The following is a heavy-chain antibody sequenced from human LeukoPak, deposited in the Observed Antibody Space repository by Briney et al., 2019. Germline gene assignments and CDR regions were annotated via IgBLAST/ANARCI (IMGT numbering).Heavy chain of an antibody. V-gene: IGHV3-23*01. CDR3: TKGVIVVVVAYFDY. CDR1: GFTFSSYA. CDR2: ISGSGGST. D-gene: IGHD2-15*01. J-gene: IGHJ4*02. Sequence: GGSLRLSCAASGFTFSSYAMSWVRQAPGKGLEWVSAISGSGGSTYYADSVKGRFTISRDNSKNTLYLQMNSLRAEDTAVYYCTKGVIVVVVAYFDYWGQGTLVTVSS.